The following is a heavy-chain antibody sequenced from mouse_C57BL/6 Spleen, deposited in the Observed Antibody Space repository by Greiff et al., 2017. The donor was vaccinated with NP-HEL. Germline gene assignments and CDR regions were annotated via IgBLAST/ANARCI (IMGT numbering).Heavy chain of an antibody. Sequence: EVKVEESGPGLVKPSQSLSLTCSVTGYSITSGYYCNWIRQFPGNKLEWMGYISYDGSNNYNPSLKNPISITRDTSKNQFFLKLNSVTTEDTATYYCARDGYYPFDYWGQGTTLTVSS. V-gene: IGHV3-6*01. J-gene: IGHJ2*01. CDR2: ISYDGSN. CDR3: ARDGYYPFDY. D-gene: IGHD2-3*01. CDR1: GYSITSGYY.